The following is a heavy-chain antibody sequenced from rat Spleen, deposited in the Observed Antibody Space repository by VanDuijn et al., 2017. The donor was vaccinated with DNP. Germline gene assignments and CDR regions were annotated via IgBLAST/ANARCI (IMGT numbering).Heavy chain of an antibody. CDR1: GFTFSDYY. CDR3: AGRPPPTRGPFDY. CDR2: ITSGGSNT. J-gene: IGHJ2*01. V-gene: IGHV5-7*01. Sequence: EVLLVESDGGLVQPGRSLKLSCAVSGFTFSDYYMAWVRQAPKKGLEWIATITSGGSNTYYPDSVKGRFTISRDNAKNTLYLQMDSLRSEDTATYYCAGRPPPTRGPFDYWGQGVTVTVSS. D-gene: IGHD1-4*01.